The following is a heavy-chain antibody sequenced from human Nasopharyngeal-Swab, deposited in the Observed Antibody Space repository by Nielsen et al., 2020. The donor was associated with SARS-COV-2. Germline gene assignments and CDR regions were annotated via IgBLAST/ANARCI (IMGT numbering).Heavy chain of an antibody. V-gene: IGHV1-8*01. CDR2: MNPNSCNT. Sequence: ASVTVSCKASGYTFTSYDINWVRQATGQGLEWMGWMNPNSCNTGYAQKFQGRVTMTRNTSISTAYMELSSLRSEDTAVYYCARFSRYYYYYGMDVWGQGTTVTVSS. D-gene: IGHD2/OR15-2a*01. J-gene: IGHJ6*02. CDR3: ARFSRYYYYYGMDV. CDR1: GYTFTSYD.